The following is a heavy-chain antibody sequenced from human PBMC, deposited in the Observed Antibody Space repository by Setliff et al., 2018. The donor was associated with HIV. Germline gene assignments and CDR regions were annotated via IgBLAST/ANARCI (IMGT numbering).Heavy chain of an antibody. D-gene: IGHD1-26*01. J-gene: IGHJ3*02. Sequence: ASVKVSCKASGYTFTSYAMHWVRQAPGQRLEWMGWINAGNGNTKYSQKFQGRVTITRDTSASTAYMELSSLRSEDTAVYYCARERVVGATRDAFDIWGQGTTVTVSS. CDR1: GYTFTSYA. CDR2: INAGNGNT. V-gene: IGHV1-3*01. CDR3: ARERVVGATRDAFDI.